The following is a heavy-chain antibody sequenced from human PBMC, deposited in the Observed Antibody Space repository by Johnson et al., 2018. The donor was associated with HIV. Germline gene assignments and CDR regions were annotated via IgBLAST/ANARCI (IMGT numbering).Heavy chain of an antibody. CDR1: GFSVSASY. CDR3: AREMAATNAWALDI. Sequence: VHLVESGGGLVQPGGSLRLSCAASGFSVSASYMSWLRQAPGKALEWVSVIYRGGATYYAASVQGRFTISRDNSKNTLYLQMESLRADDTALYYCAREMAATNAWALDIWGQGTMVTVSS. J-gene: IGHJ3*02. CDR2: IYRGGAT. D-gene: IGHD5-24*01. V-gene: IGHV3-66*01.